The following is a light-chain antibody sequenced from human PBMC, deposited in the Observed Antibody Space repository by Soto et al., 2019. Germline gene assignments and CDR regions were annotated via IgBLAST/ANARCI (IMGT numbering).Light chain of an antibody. CDR2: EVS. J-gene: IGLJ3*02. CDR3: CSPWV. Sequence: QSVLTQPASVSGSPGQSITISCTGTSSDVGSYKLVSWYQQHPGKAPKLIIYEVSKRPSGISNRFSGSKSGNTASLTISGLQAEDEADYYCCSPWVFGGGTKLTVL. CDR1: SSDVGSYKL. V-gene: IGLV2-23*02.